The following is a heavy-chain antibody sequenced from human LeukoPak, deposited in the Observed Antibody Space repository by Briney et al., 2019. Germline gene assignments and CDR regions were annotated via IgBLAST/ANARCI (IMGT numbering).Heavy chain of an antibody. D-gene: IGHD3-10*01. CDR3: ARFRHYDYDSSWFDP. V-gene: IGHV4-30-4*01. CDR1: GGSISSGDYY. J-gene: IGHJ5*02. CDR2: IYYSGST. Sequence: SQTLSLTCTVSGGSISSGDYYWSWIRQPPGKGLEWIGYIYYSGSTYYNPSLKSRVTISVDTSKNQFSLKLRSVTAADTAVYYCARFRHYDYDSSWFDPWGQGTLVTVYS.